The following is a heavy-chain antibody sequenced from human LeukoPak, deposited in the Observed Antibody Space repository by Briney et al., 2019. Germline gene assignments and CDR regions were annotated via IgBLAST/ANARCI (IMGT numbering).Heavy chain of an antibody. CDR3: SRGGGSSFDI. Sequence: SEPLSLTCTVSGGSISGYYWCWIRQPPGKGLEWIGYIYYSGSTNYNPTLKSRVTISVDTSKNQCSLKLSSVTAADTAVYYDSRGGGSSFDICGQGTMVTVSS. CDR1: GGSISGYY. V-gene: IGHV4-59*01. J-gene: IGHJ3*02. D-gene: IGHD3-10*01. CDR2: IYYSGST.